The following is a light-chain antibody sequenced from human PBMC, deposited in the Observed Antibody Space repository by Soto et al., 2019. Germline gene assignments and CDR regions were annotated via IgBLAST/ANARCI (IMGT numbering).Light chain of an antibody. V-gene: IGKV3-20*01. J-gene: IGKJ2*01. CDR2: GAS. CDR3: QQYGSSPT. Sequence: EIVLTQSPGTLSLSPGERATLSCRASQSVSSSYLAWSQQKPGQAPRLLIYGASSRATGIPDRFSGSGSGTDFTLTSSRLEPEDFAVYYCQQYGSSPTFGQGTKLEIK. CDR1: QSVSSSY.